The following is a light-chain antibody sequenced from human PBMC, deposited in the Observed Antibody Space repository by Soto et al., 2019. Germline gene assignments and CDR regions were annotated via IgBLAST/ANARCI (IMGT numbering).Light chain of an antibody. J-gene: IGLJ1*01. V-gene: IGLV2-11*01. Sequence: QSALTQPRSVSGSPGQSVTISCTGTSSDVGGYNYVSWYQQHPGKVPKLMLYDVSKRPSGVPDRFSGSKSGNAASLTISGLRAEDEADYYCCSYAGSYIDVFGSGTKLTVL. CDR2: DVS. CDR1: SSDVGGYNY. CDR3: CSYAGSYIDV.